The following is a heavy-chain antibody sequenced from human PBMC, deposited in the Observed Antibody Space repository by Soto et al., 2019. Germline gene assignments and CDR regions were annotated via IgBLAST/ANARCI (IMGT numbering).Heavy chain of an antibody. CDR1: GFTFSNYW. V-gene: IGHV3-7*01. Sequence: PGGSLRLSCVASGFTFSNYWMSWVRQAPGKGLEWVANIKGDGSEKRYVDSVKGRLTISRDNAKKSVYLQMNSLRVEDTALYYCGRDEVRNGVGVWGQGTTVTVSS. CDR2: IKGDGSEK. J-gene: IGHJ6*02. CDR3: GRDEVRNGVGV.